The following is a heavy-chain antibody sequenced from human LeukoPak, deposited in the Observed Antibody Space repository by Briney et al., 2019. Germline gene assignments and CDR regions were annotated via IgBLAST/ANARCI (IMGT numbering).Heavy chain of an antibody. CDR3: ARETDGYNSLDAFDI. CDR1: GGSISSGYY. Sequence: PSQTLSLTCTASGGSISSGYYWGWIRQPPGKGLEWIGSIYHSGSTYYNPSLKSRVTISVDTSKNQFSLKLSSVTAADTAVYYCARETDGYNSLDAFDIWGQGTMVTVSS. J-gene: IGHJ3*02. D-gene: IGHD5-24*01. V-gene: IGHV4-38-2*02. CDR2: IYHSGST.